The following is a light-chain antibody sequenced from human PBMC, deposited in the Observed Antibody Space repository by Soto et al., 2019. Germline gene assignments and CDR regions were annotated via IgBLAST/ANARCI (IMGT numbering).Light chain of an antibody. J-gene: IGKJ4*01. Sequence: IRLSQSPSSLPASIGGRATITCPASQSIRRYLNWYQQKAGKAPKLLIYAASSLQSGVPSRFSGSGSGTDFTLTISSLQPEDFETYYCQQLTTYPLTFGGGTKVDIK. CDR2: AAS. CDR3: QQLTTYPLT. V-gene: IGKV1-39*01. CDR1: QSIRRY.